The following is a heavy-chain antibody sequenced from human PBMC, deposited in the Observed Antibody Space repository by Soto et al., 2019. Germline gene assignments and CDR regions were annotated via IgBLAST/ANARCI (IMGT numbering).Heavy chain of an antibody. V-gene: IGHV1-46*01. CDR3: ARRSIFTWSDAFDI. CDR1: GYTFTSYY. CDR2: INPSGGIT. Sequence: QEELVQSGAEVKKPGASVKVSCKAAGYTFTSYYMHWVRQAPGQGLEWMGFINPSGGITTYAQKFQARVTMTSDTSTSTVYMELRTLKSEDTAVYYCARRSIFTWSDAFDIWGQGTMVTVSA. J-gene: IGHJ3*02. D-gene: IGHD3-3*01.